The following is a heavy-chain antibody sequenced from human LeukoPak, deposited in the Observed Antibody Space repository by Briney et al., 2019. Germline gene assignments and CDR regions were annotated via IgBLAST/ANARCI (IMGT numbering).Heavy chain of an antibody. CDR2: IIYNGRT. Sequence: SETLSLTCTVSGGSISTYYWTWIRQPPGKGLEWIGYIIYNGRTDYNPSLKSRVTISLDTSKNQFSLKLSSVTAADTAVYYYAKWGYYYDSSAYVAPTDDSWGQGTLVTVSS. CDR3: AKWGYYYDSSAYVAPTDDS. V-gene: IGHV4-59*01. CDR1: GGSISTYY. J-gene: IGHJ4*02. D-gene: IGHD3-22*01.